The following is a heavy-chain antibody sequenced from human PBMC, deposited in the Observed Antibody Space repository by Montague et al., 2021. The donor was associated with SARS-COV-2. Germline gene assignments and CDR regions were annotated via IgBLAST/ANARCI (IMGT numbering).Heavy chain of an antibody. D-gene: IGHD3-9*01. CDR3: ARGPHYDILTSYYKDGMDV. V-gene: IGHV4-61*02. CDR1: GGSISTGSYY. J-gene: IGHJ6*02. Sequence: TLSLTSTVSGGSISTGSYYWSWIRQPAGKGLEWIGRIYTSGSTNYNPSLKSRVTISVDTSKNQFSLKLSSVTAADTAVYYCARGPHYDILTSYYKDGMDVWGQGTTVTVSS. CDR2: IYTSGST.